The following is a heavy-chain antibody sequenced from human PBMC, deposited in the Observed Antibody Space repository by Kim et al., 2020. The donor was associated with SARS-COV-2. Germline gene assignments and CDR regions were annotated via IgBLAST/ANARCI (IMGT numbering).Heavy chain of an antibody. V-gene: IGHV3-66*01. CDR3: ARDHDSSGYYYDAFDI. Sequence: SVKGRFTISRDNSKNTLYLQMNSLRAEDTAVYYCARDHDSSGYYYDAFDIWGQGTMVTVSS. J-gene: IGHJ3*02. D-gene: IGHD3-22*01.